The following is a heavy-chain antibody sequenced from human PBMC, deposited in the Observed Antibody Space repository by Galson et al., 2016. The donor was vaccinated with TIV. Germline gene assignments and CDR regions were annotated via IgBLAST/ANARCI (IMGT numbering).Heavy chain of an antibody. D-gene: IGHD1-26*01. Sequence: SLRLSCAASGFTFSNYWMHWVRQAPGKGLVWVSRIKMDGSTTNYADSVKGRFTISRDNAKNTLYLRMNNLRAEDTAVYYCARRRYSGTYLEDDWRQGTLVTVSS. CDR2: IKMDGSTT. V-gene: IGHV3-74*01. CDR3: ARRRYSGTYLEDD. CDR1: GFTFSNYW. J-gene: IGHJ4*02.